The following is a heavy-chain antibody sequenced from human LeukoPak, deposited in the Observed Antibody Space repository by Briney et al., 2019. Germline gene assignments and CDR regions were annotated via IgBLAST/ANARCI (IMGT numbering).Heavy chain of an antibody. Sequence: ASVKVSCKASGYTFSSYGMSWVRQAPGQGLEWMGWISVYDGNKNYAQKVQDRGTMTTDTSTSTAYMELRSLRFDDTAVYYCARWGEYCSGGSCLVTDSWGQGTLVTVSS. CDR3: ARWGEYCSGGSCLVTDS. J-gene: IGHJ4*02. CDR1: GYTFSSYG. V-gene: IGHV1-18*01. D-gene: IGHD2-15*01. CDR2: ISVYDGNK.